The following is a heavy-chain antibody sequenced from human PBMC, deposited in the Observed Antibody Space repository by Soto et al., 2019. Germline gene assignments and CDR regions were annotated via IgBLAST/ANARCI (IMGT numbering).Heavy chain of an antibody. V-gene: IGHV3-30*18. CDR1: GFTFSSYA. CDR3: AKALGELSPESFDY. CDR2: MSYGGNNQ. Sequence: QVQLVESGGGVVQPGRSLRLSCAASGFTFSSYAMHWVRQAPGKGLEWVAIMSYGGNNQYYADSVKGRFTISRDNFKNTLHLPMNSLRAEDTAVYYCAKALGELSPESFDYWGQGILVTVSS. J-gene: IGHJ4*02. D-gene: IGHD3-16*02.